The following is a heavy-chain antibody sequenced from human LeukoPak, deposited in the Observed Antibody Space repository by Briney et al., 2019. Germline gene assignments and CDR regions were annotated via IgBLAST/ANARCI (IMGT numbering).Heavy chain of an antibody. CDR3: AKDLRPVQKSSSQPGFDY. Sequence: PGGSLRLSCAASGFTFSSYAMSWVRQAPGKGLEWVSAISGSGGSTYYADSVKGRFTISRDNSKNTLYLQMNSLRAEDTAVYYCAKDLRPVQKSSSQPGFDYWGQGTLVTVSS. J-gene: IGHJ4*02. CDR1: GFTFSSYA. V-gene: IGHV3-23*01. CDR2: ISGSGGST. D-gene: IGHD6-13*01.